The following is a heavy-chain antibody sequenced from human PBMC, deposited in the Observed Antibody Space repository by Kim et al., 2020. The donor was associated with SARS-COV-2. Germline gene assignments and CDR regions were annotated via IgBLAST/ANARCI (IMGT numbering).Heavy chain of an antibody. D-gene: IGHD3-10*01. Sequence: GGSLRLSCAASGFTFSSYGMHWVRQAPGKGLEWVAVISYDGSNKYYADSVKGQFTISRDNSKNTLYLQMNSLRAEDTAVYYCARVYYYGSGSPGGMDVWGQGTTVTVSS. CDR2: ISYDGSNK. CDR1: GFTFSSYG. V-gene: IGHV3-33*05. J-gene: IGHJ6*02. CDR3: ARVYYYGSGSPGGMDV.